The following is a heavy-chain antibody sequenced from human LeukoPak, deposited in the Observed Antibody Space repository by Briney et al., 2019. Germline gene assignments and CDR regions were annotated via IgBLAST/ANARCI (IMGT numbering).Heavy chain of an antibody. V-gene: IGHV4-34*01. J-gene: IGHJ2*01. CDR3: ARVLEGSSGQHWYFDL. Sequence: SETLSLTCAVYGGSISNYYWSWIRQPPGKGLEWIGEINYSGSTNYNPSLKSRVTISVDTSKNQFSLRLSSVTAADTAVYYCARVLEGSSGQHWYFDLWGRGTLVTGSS. CDR2: INYSGST. D-gene: IGHD6-19*01. CDR1: GGSISNYY.